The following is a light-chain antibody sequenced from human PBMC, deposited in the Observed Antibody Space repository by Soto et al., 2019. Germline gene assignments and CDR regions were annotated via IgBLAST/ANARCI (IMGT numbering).Light chain of an antibody. V-gene: IGKV1-5*01. CDR2: DAS. J-gene: IGKJ1*01. Sequence: DIQMTQSPSTLSASVGDTVAVTCRAGQSVSGWLAWYQQKPGEAPKLLIYDASALPRGVPSRFSGRGSGTKFTLTIASLQPDDFATYYCQQYETFSGTFGPGTKVDIK. CDR1: QSVSGW. CDR3: QQYETFSGT.